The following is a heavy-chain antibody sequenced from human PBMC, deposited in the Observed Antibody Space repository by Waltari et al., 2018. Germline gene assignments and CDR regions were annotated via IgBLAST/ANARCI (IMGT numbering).Heavy chain of an antibody. J-gene: IGHJ4*02. CDR3: ARAYNWNDFFDF. V-gene: IGHV3-23*01. D-gene: IGHD1-1*01. CDR2: ISGSGGGT. Sequence: EVQLLESGGGLVQPGGSLRLSCAASGLHFIKYGMSWVRQAPGKGLEGVSGISGSGGGTYYADSVKGRFTISRDNSKNTLYLQMNSLRADDSAFYYCARAYNWNDFFDFWGLGTLVTVSS. CDR1: GLHFIKYG.